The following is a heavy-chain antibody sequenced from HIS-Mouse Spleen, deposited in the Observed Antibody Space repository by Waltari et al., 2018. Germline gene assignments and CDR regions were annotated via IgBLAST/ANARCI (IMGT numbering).Heavy chain of an antibody. CDR2: IYWDEDK. CDR1: GFSLSTSGVG. D-gene: IGHD3-22*01. Sequence: QITLKESGPTLVKPTQTLTLTCTFSGFSLSTSGVGLGWIRQPPGKALEWLALIYWDEDKRYSPSLKSRLTITKDTSKNQVVLTMTNMDPVDTATYYCAHSSNYYDSSGSHDAFDIWGQGTMVTVSS. J-gene: IGHJ3*02. CDR3: AHSSNYYDSSGSHDAFDI. V-gene: IGHV2-5*02.